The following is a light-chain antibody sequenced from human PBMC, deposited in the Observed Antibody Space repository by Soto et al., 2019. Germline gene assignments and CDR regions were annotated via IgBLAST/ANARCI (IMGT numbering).Light chain of an antibody. Sequence: EIVLTQSPGTLSLSPGERATLSCRASQSVSSSYLAWYQQKPGQAPRLPIYGASSRATGIPDRFSGSGSGTDFTLTINRLEPEDFAVYYCQQYGSSPPYTFGQGTKLEIK. CDR3: QQYGSSPPYT. CDR1: QSVSSSY. CDR2: GAS. J-gene: IGKJ2*01. V-gene: IGKV3-20*01.